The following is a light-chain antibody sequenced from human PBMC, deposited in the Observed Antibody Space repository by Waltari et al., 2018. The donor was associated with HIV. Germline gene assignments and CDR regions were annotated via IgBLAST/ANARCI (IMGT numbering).Light chain of an antibody. CDR3: QQYYSTPRT. CDR2: WAS. CDR1: QNVLYNSNNKNY. V-gene: IGKV4-1*01. J-gene: IGKJ1*01. Sequence: DIVMTQSPDSLAVSLGERATINCKSSQNVLYNSNNKNYLAWYQQKSGQPPKLLIYWASTRESGVPDRFSGSGSGTDFTLTINSLQAEDVAVYYCQQYYSTPRTFGQGTKVEIK.